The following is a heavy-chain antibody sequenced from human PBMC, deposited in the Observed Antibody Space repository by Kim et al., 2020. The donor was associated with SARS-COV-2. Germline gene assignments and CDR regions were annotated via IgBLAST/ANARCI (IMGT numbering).Heavy chain of an antibody. CDR2: ISYEGSVQ. J-gene: IGHJ3*02. D-gene: IGHD3-10*01. V-gene: IGHV3-30*04. CDR3: AKVNSFFIICPTRGAFDI. CDR1: GFSFNNYA. Sequence: GGSLRLSCAASGFSFNNYAMHWVRQAPGKGLEWVAGISYEGSVQYYGDPVKGRFTVSRDSSKNMLFLQMNSLRAEDTAMYYCAKVNSFFIICPTRGAFDIWGHGTMVTVSS.